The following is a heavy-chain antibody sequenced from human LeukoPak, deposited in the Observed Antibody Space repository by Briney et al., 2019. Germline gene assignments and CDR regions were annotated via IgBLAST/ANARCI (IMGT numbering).Heavy chain of an antibody. Sequence: GGSLRLSCAASGFTFSSYAMHWVRQAPGKGLEWVAVISYDGSNKYCADSVKGRFTISRDNSKNTLYLQMNSLRAEDTAVYYCARKKRDGYNLWGQGTLVTVSS. CDR3: ARKKRDGYNL. D-gene: IGHD5-24*01. J-gene: IGHJ5*02. CDR2: ISYDGSNK. V-gene: IGHV3-30-3*01. CDR1: GFTFSSYA.